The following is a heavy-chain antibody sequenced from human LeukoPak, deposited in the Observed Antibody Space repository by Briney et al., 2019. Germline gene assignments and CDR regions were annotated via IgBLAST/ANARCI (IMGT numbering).Heavy chain of an antibody. CDR3: ARRADSSGYWFDY. CDR1: GFTFSTYV. V-gene: IGHV3-23*01. CDR2: ISGSGENT. J-gene: IGHJ4*02. Sequence: GGSLRLSYAASGFTFSTYVITWVRQAPRKGLEWVSSISGSGENTYYADSLKGRFTISRDNSKNTVYLQMNSLRADDTALYYCARRADSSGYWFDYWGQGPLVTVSS. D-gene: IGHD3-22*01.